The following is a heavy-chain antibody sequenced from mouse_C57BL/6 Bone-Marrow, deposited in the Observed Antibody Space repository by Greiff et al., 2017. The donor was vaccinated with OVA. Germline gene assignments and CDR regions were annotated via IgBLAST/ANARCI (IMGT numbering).Heavy chain of an antibody. CDR2: IDPSDSYT. V-gene: IGHV1-69*01. Sequence: QVQLQQPGAELVMPGASVKLSCKASGYTFTSYWMHWVKQRPGQGLEWIGVIDPSDSYTNYNQKFKGKSTLTVDKSSSTAYMQLSSLTSEDSAVYYCARGDAYFDYWGQGTTLTVSS. J-gene: IGHJ2*01. D-gene: IGHD3-3*01. CDR1: GYTFTSYW. CDR3: ARGDAYFDY.